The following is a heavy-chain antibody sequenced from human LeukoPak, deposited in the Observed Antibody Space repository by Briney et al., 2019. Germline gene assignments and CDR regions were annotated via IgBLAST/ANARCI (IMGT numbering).Heavy chain of an antibody. J-gene: IGHJ5*02. V-gene: IGHV4-31*03. D-gene: IGHD2-2*01. CDR1: GGSISSGDYY. Sequence: SETLSLTCTVSGGSISSGDYYWSWIRQHPGKGLEWIGYIYYSGSTYYNPSLKSRVTISVDTSKNQFSLKLSSVTAADTAVYYCARENVYCSSTSCYGTVPNWFDPWGQGTLVTVSS. CDR3: ARENVYCSSTSCYGTVPNWFDP. CDR2: IYYSGST.